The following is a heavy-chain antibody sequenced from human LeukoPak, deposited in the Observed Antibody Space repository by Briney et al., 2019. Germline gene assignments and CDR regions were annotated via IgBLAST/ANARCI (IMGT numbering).Heavy chain of an antibody. Sequence: SVKVSCKASGGTFSSYAISWVRQAPGQGLEWMGGIIPIFGTANYAQKFQGRVTITADESTSTAYMELSSLRSEDTAVYYCARGTEANWGPFDYWGQGTPVTVSS. CDR3: ARGTEANWGPFDY. J-gene: IGHJ4*02. CDR1: GGTFSSYA. CDR2: IIPIFGTA. V-gene: IGHV1-69*13. D-gene: IGHD7-27*01.